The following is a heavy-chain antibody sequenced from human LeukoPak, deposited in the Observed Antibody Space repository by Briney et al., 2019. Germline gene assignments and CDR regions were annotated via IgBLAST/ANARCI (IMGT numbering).Heavy chain of an antibody. V-gene: IGHV4-34*01. CDR3: AREFLYMTGNWFDP. D-gene: IGHD2-2*02. CDR1: GGSFSGYY. CDR2: INHSGST. Sequence: PSETLSLTCAVYGGSFSGYYWSWIRQPPGKGLEWIGEINHSGSTNYNPSLKSRVTISVDTSKNQFSLKLSSVTAADTAVYYCAREFLYMTGNWFDPWGQGTLVTVSS. J-gene: IGHJ5*02.